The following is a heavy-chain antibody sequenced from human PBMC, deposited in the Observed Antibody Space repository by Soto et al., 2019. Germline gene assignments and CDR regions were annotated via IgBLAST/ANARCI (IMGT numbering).Heavy chain of an antibody. J-gene: IGHJ4*02. Sequence: GGSLRLSCASSGFTFSDYYMSLIRQAPGKGLEWVSYISSSGSTIYYADSVKGRFTISRDNAKNSLYLQMNSLRAEDTAVYYCASHNYDILTGYSDYWGQGTLVTVSS. CDR1: GFTFSDYY. V-gene: IGHV3-11*01. D-gene: IGHD3-9*01. CDR2: ISSSGSTI. CDR3: ASHNYDILTGYSDY.